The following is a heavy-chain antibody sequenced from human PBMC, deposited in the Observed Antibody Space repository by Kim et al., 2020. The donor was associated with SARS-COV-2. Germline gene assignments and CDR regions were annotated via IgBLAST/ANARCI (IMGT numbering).Heavy chain of an antibody. Sequence: SSVKVSCKASGCSFGTSAISLLRQAPGQGPVWMGSIVPVIALVNNPHQFQARVTLTADKSTNTASMELTSLTSEDTAVLFCERENGDDGSHFDLWVQGTLDTVS. CDR2: IVPVIALV. CDR1: GCSFGTSA. D-gene: IGHD4-17*01. V-gene: IGHV1-69*04. J-gene: IGHJ4*01. CDR3: ERENGDDGSHFDL.